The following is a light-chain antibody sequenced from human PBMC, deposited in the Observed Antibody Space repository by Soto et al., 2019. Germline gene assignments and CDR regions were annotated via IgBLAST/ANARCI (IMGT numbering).Light chain of an antibody. J-gene: IGKJ1*01. Sequence: DIQMTQSPSSLSASVGDRVTITCRASQNINNNLNWYQQKPGKAPKLLIFAASILQSGVPSRLSGSGSGTDFTLTISSLHPEDFATYYCQQSSTTPETFGQGTKVEIK. V-gene: IGKV1-39*01. CDR1: QNINNN. CDR2: AAS. CDR3: QQSSTTPET.